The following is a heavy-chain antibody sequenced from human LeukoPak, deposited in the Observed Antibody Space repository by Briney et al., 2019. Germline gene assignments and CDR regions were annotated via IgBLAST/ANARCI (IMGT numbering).Heavy chain of an antibody. V-gene: IGHV3-48*01. CDR2: ISSSSSTI. CDR1: GFTFSSYS. CDR3: AKTPYDSSGYYDY. J-gene: IGHJ4*02. Sequence: PGGSLRLPCAASGFTFSSYSMNWVRQAPGKGLEWVSYISSSSSTIYYADSVKGRFTISRDNAKNSLYLQMNSLRAEDTAVYYCAKTPYDSSGYYDYWGQGTLVTVSS. D-gene: IGHD3-22*01.